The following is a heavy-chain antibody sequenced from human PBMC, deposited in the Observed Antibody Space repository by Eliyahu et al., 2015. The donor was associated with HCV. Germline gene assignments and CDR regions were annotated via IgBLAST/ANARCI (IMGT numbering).Heavy chain of an antibody. CDR1: GGSITXXY. V-gene: IGHV4-59*01. CDR2: FHYSGST. D-gene: IGHD6-19*01. CDR3: ASGGGGIAVTGTGGWFDP. Sequence: QVQLQESGPGLVKPSETLSLTCTVXGGSITXXYWXWIRQPPGKGLEWIGYFHYSGSTNYNPSLKSRVTISIDTSKNQFSLNLTSVTAADTAMYYCASGGGGIAVTGTGGWFDPWGQGTLVTVSS. J-gene: IGHJ5*02.